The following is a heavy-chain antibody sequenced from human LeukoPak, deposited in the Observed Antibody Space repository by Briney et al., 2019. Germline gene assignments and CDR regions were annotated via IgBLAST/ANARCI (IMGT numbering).Heavy chain of an antibody. D-gene: IGHD2-2*01. CDR1: GYPISGGHY. V-gene: IGHV4-38-2*02. Sequence: PSETLSLICAVSGYPISGGHYWGWIRQPPGKGLEWIGSIFHSGATYYDPSLKTRVTMSVDKSKNQFSLSLASVTAADTAIYYCARDQTAARRWFDPWGQGTLVTVSS. CDR3: ARDQTAARRWFDP. CDR2: IFHSGAT. J-gene: IGHJ5*02.